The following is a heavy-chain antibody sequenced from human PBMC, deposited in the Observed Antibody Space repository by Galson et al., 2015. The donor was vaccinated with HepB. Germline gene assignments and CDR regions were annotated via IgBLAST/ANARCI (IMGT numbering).Heavy chain of an antibody. CDR1: GYTFTSYS. V-gene: IGHV1-18*01. CDR2: ISAYNGNT. J-gene: IGHJ4*02. Sequence: SVKVSCKASGYTFTSYSISWVRQAPGQGLEWMGWISAYNGNTNYAQKLQGRVTMTTDTSTSTAYMELRSLRSDDTAVYYCARDLQWELPGYYFDYWGQGTLVTVSS. CDR3: ARDLQWELPGYYFDY. D-gene: IGHD1-26*01.